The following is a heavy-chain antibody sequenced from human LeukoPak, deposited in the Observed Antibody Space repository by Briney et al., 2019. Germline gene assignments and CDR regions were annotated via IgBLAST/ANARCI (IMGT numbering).Heavy chain of an antibody. CDR1: GFTFYYYA. D-gene: IGHD2-21*02. Sequence: GGSLRLSCAASGFTFYYYAMHWVRQAPGKGLEWVAHINPDGRDTYYVDSVKGRFTISRDNAQNSMYLQMNSLRVEDTAVYYCTSWGDTTAEYFQRWGQGTLVTVSS. CDR2: INPDGRDT. CDR3: TSWGDTTAEYFQR. J-gene: IGHJ1*01. V-gene: IGHV3-7*01.